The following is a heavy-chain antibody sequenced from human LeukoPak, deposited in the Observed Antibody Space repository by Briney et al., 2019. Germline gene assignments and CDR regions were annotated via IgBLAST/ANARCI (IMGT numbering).Heavy chain of an antibody. CDR1: GGSFSGYY. Sequence: PSETLSLTCAVYGGSFSGYYWSWIRQPPGKGLEWIGEINHSGSTNYNPSLESRVTISVDTSKNQFSLKLSSVTAADTAVYYCARLLGGWYMYWGQGTLVTVSS. J-gene: IGHJ4*02. CDR2: INHSGST. D-gene: IGHD6-19*01. CDR3: ARLLGGWYMY. V-gene: IGHV4-34*01.